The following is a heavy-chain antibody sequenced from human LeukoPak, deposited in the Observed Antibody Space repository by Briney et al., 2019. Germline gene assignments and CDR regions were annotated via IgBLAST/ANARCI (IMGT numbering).Heavy chain of an antibody. CDR2: FHYSGST. D-gene: IGHD3-3*01. CDR3: QSRYLEWLLEY. CDR1: GGSVSSSSYY. J-gene: IGHJ4*02. Sequence: SETLSLTCSVSGGSVSSSSYYWGWVRQPPGKGLEWIGSFHYSGSTYYNPSLKSRVTISGDTSKNQFSLRLSSVTAADTAVYYCQSRYLEWLLEYWGQGTLVTVSS. V-gene: IGHV4-39*01.